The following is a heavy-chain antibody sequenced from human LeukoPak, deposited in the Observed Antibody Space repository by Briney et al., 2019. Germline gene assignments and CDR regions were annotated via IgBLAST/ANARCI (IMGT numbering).Heavy chain of an antibody. V-gene: IGHV3-23*01. CDR1: GFTFSSYA. J-gene: IGHJ4*02. CDR3: ARCMVRGEGKNFDY. D-gene: IGHD3-10*01. Sequence: GGSLRLSCAASGFTFSSYAMSWVRQAPGKGLEWVSAISGSGGSTYYADSVEGRFTISRDNSKNTLYLQMNSLRAEDTAVYYCARCMVRGEGKNFDYWGQGTLVTVSS. CDR2: ISGSGGST.